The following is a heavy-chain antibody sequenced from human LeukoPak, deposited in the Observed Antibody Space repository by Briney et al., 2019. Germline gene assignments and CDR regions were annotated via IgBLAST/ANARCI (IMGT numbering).Heavy chain of an antibody. CDR2: IDPSDSYT. D-gene: IGHD4-17*01. CDR3: ARQGDDYGDFHDAFDI. J-gene: IGHJ3*02. Sequence: GESLKISCKGSGYSFTSYWISWVRQMPGKGLEWMGRIDPSDSYTNYSPSFQGHVTISADKSISTAYLQWSSLKASDTAMYYCARQGDDYGDFHDAFDIWGQGTMVTVSS. CDR1: GYSFTSYW. V-gene: IGHV5-10-1*01.